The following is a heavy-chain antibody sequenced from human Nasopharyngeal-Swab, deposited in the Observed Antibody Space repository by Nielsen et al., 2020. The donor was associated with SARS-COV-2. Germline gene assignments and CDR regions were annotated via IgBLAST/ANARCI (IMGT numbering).Heavy chain of an antibody. CDR1: GFTFSTYA. Sequence: GESLKISCAASGFTFSTYAMHWVRQAPGKGLEWVALLPYDGRNKYHAESVKGRFTISRDISNNTLFLQMNSLRAEDTAVYYCARDAHITIFGVTYSFDVWGQGTMVTVSS. CDR2: LPYDGRNK. V-gene: IGHV3-30*04. D-gene: IGHD3-3*01. J-gene: IGHJ3*01. CDR3: ARDAHITIFGVTYSFDV.